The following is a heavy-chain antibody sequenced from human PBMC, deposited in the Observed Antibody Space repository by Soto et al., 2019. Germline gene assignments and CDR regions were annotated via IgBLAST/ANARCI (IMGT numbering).Heavy chain of an antibody. CDR2: IIPILGIA. Sequence: EASVKVSCKASGGTFSSYTISWVRQAPGQGLEWMGRIIPILGIANYAQKFQGRVTITADKSTSTAYMELSSLRSEDTAVYYCAKDFATHYYYYGMDVWGQGTTVTVSS. J-gene: IGHJ6*02. CDR3: AKDFATHYYYYGMDV. V-gene: IGHV1-69*04. D-gene: IGHD2-15*01. CDR1: GGTFSSYT.